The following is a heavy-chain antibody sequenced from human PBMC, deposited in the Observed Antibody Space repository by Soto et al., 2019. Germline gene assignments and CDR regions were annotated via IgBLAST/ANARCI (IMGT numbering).Heavy chain of an antibody. CDR1: GYTFTGYF. V-gene: IGHV1-2*02. CDR2: INPISGDT. Sequence: VQLVQSGAEVKSPGASVRVSCTTSGYTFTGYFIHWVRQAPGQGLEWMGWINPISGDTSYSQKFQGLVTKARNTSISTAYMDLSRLRSDDTAVYYCARATAYDFWSGYYRSYGLDVWGQGTTVTV. J-gene: IGHJ6*02. D-gene: IGHD3-3*01. CDR3: ARATAYDFWSGYYRSYGLDV.